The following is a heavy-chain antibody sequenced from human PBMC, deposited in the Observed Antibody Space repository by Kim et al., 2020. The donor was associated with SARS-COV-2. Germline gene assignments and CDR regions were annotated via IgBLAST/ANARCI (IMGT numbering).Heavy chain of an antibody. CDR2: ISSSSSTI. D-gene: IGHD5-18*01. CDR1: GFTFSSYS. V-gene: IGHV3-48*02. Sequence: GGSLRLSCAASGFTFSSYSMNWVRQAPGKGLEWVSYISSSSSTIYYADSVKGRFTISRDNAKNSLYLQMNSLRDEDTAVYYCARDTLSLPREESYGWGYYYYYGMDVCGQGTTVTVSS. CDR3: ARDTLSLPREESYGWGYYYYYGMDV. J-gene: IGHJ6*02.